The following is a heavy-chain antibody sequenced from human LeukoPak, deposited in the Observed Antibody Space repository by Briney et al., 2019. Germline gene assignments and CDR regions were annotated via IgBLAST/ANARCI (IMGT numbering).Heavy chain of an antibody. CDR3: AKDFSVYYYDSRVLGY. V-gene: IGHV3-30*02. CDR2: MRFDGSNK. CDR1: GFTFSNYW. D-gene: IGHD3-22*01. J-gene: IGHJ4*02. Sequence: GGSLRLSCAASGFTFSNYWMTWVRQAPGKGLEWVGFMRFDGSNKYYADSVKGRFTISRDNSKNTLYLQMNSLRAEDTAVYYCAKDFSVYYYDSRVLGYWGQGTLVTVSS.